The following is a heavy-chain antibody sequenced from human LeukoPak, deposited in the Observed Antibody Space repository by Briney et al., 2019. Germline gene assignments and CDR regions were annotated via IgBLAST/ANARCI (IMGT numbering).Heavy chain of an antibody. CDR2: ISAYNGNT. D-gene: IGHD3-22*01. J-gene: IGHJ4*02. V-gene: IGHV1-18*01. Sequence: ASVKVSCKASGYTFTSYGISWVRQAPGQGLEWMGWISAYNGNTNYAQKLQGRVTMTTDTSTSTAYMELRSLRSDDTAVYYCARDPKTRYYDSSGYYFDYWGQGTLVTASS. CDR3: ARDPKTRYYDSSGYYFDY. CDR1: GYTFTSYG.